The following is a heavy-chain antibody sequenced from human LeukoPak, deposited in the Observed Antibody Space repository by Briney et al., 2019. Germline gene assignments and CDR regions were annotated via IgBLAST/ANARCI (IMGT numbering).Heavy chain of an antibody. CDR1: GGSISSGGYY. D-gene: IGHD1-26*01. V-gene: IGHV4-30-2*01. CDR2: IYHSGST. CDR3: ARNSGTYLDYFDY. Sequence: SETLSLTCTVSGGSISSGGYYWSWIRQPPGKGLEWIGFIYHSGSTYYNPSLKSRVTMSVDKSKNQFSLRLTSVTAADTAIYYCARNSGTYLDYFDYWGQGTLVTVSS. J-gene: IGHJ4*02.